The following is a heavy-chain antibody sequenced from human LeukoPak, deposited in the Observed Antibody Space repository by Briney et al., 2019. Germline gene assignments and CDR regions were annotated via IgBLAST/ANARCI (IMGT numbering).Heavy chain of an antibody. CDR1: GYSFTSYW. CDR2: LYPGDSDT. D-gene: IGHD6-19*01. Sequence: GESLKISCKSSGYSFTSYWIAWVRQMPGKGLEWMGILYPGDSDTRYSPSFQGQVTISADRSITTAYLQWSSLKASDTAVYYCARDRIAVADNWFDPWGQGTLVTVSS. J-gene: IGHJ5*02. V-gene: IGHV5-51*01. CDR3: ARDRIAVADNWFDP.